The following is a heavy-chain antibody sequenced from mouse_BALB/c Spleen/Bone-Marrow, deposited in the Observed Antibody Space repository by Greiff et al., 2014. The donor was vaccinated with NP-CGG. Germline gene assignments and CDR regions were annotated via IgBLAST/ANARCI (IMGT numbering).Heavy chain of an antibody. Sequence: VQLVESGAELVRPGSSVKISCKASGYAFSTYWMNWVKQRPGQGLEWIGQIYPGNGNADYNGKFKDKATLTADKSSRTAYMHLSSLTSEDPAVYFCSRGGNYGTYWGQGTLVTVSA. CDR1: GYAFSTYW. CDR2: IYPGNGNA. V-gene: IGHV1-80*01. CDR3: SRGGNYGTY. D-gene: IGHD2-1*01. J-gene: IGHJ3*01.